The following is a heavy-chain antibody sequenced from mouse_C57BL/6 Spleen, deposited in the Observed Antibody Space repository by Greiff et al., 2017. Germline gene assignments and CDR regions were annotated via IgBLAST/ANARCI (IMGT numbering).Heavy chain of an antibody. Sequence: VQLQQSGPELVKPGASVKISCKASGYAFSSSWMNWVKQRPGQGLEWIGRIYPGDGDTNYNGKFKGKATLTADKSSSTAYMQLSSLTSEDSAVYFGARATAVVAGGDFDYWGQGTTLTVSS. V-gene: IGHV1-82*01. D-gene: IGHD1-1*01. J-gene: IGHJ2*01. CDR1: GYAFSSSW. CDR3: ARATAVVAGGDFDY. CDR2: IYPGDGDT.